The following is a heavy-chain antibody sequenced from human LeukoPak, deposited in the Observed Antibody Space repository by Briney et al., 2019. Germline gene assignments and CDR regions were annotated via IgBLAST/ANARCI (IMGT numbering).Heavy chain of an antibody. Sequence: SQTLSLTCTVSGGSISSGSYYWSWIRQPAGKGLEWIGSIYHSGSTYYNPSLKSRVTISVDTSKNQFSLKLSSVTAADTAVYYCARGCYDFWSGYCHFDYWGQGTLVTVSS. J-gene: IGHJ4*02. CDR2: IYHSGST. CDR3: ARGCYDFWSGYCHFDY. CDR1: GGSISSGSYY. D-gene: IGHD3-3*01. V-gene: IGHV4-61*02.